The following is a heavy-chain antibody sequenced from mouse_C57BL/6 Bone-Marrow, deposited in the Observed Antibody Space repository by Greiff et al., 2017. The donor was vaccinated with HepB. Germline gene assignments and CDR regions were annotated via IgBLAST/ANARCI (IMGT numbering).Heavy chain of an antibody. CDR2: IYPGDGDT. CDR1: GYAFSSSW. Sequence: QVQLKQSGPELVKPGASVKISCKASGYAFSSSWMNWVKQRPGKGLEWIGRIYPGDGDTNYNGKFKGKATLTADKSSSTAYMQLSSLTSEDSAVYFCARSFGIKGYAMDYWGQGTSVTVSS. D-gene: IGHD1-1*02. CDR3: ARSFGIKGYAMDY. J-gene: IGHJ4*01. V-gene: IGHV1-82*01.